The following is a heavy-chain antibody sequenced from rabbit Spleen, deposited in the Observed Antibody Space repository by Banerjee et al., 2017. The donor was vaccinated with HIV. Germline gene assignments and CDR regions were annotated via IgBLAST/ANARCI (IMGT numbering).Heavy chain of an antibody. Sequence: QSLEESGGDLVKPGASLTLTCTASGFSFSSSYYMCWIRQAPGKGLECIACIYSGSSGSTYYASWAKGRFTISKTSSTTVTLQMTSLTAADTATYFCARDLVVAIGWNFNLWGPGTLVTVS. J-gene: IGHJ4*01. CDR1: GFSFSSSYY. CDR2: IYSGSSGST. D-gene: IGHD3-3*01. CDR3: ARDLVVAIGWNFNL. V-gene: IGHV1S40*01.